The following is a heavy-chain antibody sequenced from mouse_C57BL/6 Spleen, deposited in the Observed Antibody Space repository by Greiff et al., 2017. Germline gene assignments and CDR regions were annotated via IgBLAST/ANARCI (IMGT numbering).Heavy chain of an antibody. CDR1: GYTFTDYN. CDR3: ARWSYYGPEDWYFDV. J-gene: IGHJ1*03. D-gene: IGHD1-1*01. V-gene: IGHV1-18*01. CDR2: INPNNGGT. Sequence: EVQLQESGPELVKPGASVKIPCKASGYTFTDYNMDWVKQSPGKSLEWIGDINPNNGGTIYNQKFKGKATLTVDKSSSPAYMELRSLTSEDTAVXYCARWSYYGPEDWYFDVWGTGTTVTVSS.